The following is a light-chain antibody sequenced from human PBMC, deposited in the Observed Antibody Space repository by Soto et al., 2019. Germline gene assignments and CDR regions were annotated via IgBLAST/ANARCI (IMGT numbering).Light chain of an antibody. CDR3: QQYGSSLWT. CDR1: QSVRSTY. CDR2: GAS. Sequence: EVVLTQSTGTLSLSPGERATLSCRASQSVRSTYLAWYQQKPGQAPRLLIYGASRRATGIPDRFSGSGSGTDFTLTISSLEPEDFAVYYCQQYGSSLWTFGKGTKVEIK. J-gene: IGKJ1*01. V-gene: IGKV3-20*01.